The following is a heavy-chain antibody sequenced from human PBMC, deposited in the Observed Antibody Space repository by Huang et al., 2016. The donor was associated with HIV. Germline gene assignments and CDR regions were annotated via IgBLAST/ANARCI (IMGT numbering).Heavy chain of an antibody. CDR3: ALKGDSSGWEYFRH. Sequence: QVQLVESGGGVVQPGRSLRLSCAASGFTFSSYGMHWVRQAPGKGLGWVAVRWYDGSNKYYADAVKGRFTISRDNSKNTLYLQMNSLKTEDTAVYYCALKGDSSGWEYFRHWGQGTLVTVSS. D-gene: IGHD6-19*01. CDR2: RWYDGSNK. CDR1: GFTFSSYG. J-gene: IGHJ1*01. V-gene: IGHV3-33*08.